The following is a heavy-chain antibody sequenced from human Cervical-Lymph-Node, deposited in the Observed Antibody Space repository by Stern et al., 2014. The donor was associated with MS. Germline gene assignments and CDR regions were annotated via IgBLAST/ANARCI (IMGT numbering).Heavy chain of an antibody. V-gene: IGHV1-69*06. CDR1: GGSFNALS. CDR3: ATDPPEMTKPPHKKRVDA. CDR2: IIPLFNAP. D-gene: IGHD5-24*01. J-gene: IGHJ6*02. Sequence: VQLVQSGAEVKKPGSSVKVSCTASGGSFNALSISWVRQAPGQGLEWLGGIIPLFNAPTYAPRLQDRGTITADKPTTAVYMELSSLTSEDTAIYYCATDPPEMTKPPHKKRVDAWGQGTPVIVSS.